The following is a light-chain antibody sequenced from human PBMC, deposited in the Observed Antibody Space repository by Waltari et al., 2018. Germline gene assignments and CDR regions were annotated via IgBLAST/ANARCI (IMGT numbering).Light chain of an antibody. J-gene: IGKJ3*01. V-gene: IGKV1-39*01. Sequence: DIQMTQSPSSLSASIGDRVSISCRASQGVDTFLNWYQQKPGKAPTLLIYSASSLQTGVPVRFSGSGSGTDFTLTISRLQPEDFATYYCQQSYSTPLTFGPGTKLGIK. CDR1: QGVDTF. CDR3: QQSYSTPLT. CDR2: SAS.